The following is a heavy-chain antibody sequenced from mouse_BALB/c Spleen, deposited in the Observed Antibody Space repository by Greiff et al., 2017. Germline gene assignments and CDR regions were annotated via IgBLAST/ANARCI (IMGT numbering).Heavy chain of an antibody. Sequence: QVQLQQSGPGLVQPSQSLSITCTVSGFSLTSYGVHWVRQSPGKGLEWLGVIWSGGSTDYNAAFISRLSISKDNSKSQVFFKMNSLQANDTAIYYCAMTYYRYDGRAMDYWGQGTSVTVSS. J-gene: IGHJ4*01. V-gene: IGHV2-2*02. CDR3: AMTYYRYDGRAMDY. CDR2: IWSGGST. D-gene: IGHD2-14*01. CDR1: GFSLTSYG.